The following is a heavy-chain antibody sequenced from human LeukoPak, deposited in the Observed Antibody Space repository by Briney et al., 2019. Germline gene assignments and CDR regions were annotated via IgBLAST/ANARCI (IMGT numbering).Heavy chain of an antibody. CDR2: IRYDGSNK. Sequence: PGGSLRLSCAASGFTFSSYGMHWVRQAPGKGLEWAAFIRYDGSNKYYADSVKGRFTISRDNSKNTLYLQMNSLRAEDTAVYYCAKDGVAAAVLYYFDYWGQGTLVTVSS. D-gene: IGHD6-13*01. J-gene: IGHJ4*02. CDR1: GFTFSSYG. V-gene: IGHV3-30*02. CDR3: AKDGVAAAVLYYFDY.